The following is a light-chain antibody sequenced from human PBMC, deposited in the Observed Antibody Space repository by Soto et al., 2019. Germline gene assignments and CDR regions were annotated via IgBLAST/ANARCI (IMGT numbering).Light chain of an antibody. CDR1: QSVSSRY. J-gene: IGKJ2*01. CDR2: AAS. CDR3: QLYDNSPLFT. Sequence: ESVLTQSPGTLSLSPGERATLSCRVTQSVSSRYLAWYQQKPGQAPRLLIYAASSRATGVPDRFRGSGSGTEFTLTISGLEPEDFAVYYCQLYDNSPLFTFGQGTRLEI. V-gene: IGKV3-20*01.